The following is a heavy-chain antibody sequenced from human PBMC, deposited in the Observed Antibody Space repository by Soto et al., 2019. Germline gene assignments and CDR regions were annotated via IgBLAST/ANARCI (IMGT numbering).Heavy chain of an antibody. J-gene: IGHJ6*02. D-gene: IGHD3-3*01. V-gene: IGHV4-30-2*01. Sequence: PSETLSLTCDVSGDTISTGGYTWAWIRQPPGEALEWIGHTYHSGNPYYNPSLKSRVIISVDRSKNQFSLKVRSVTAADTAVYYCASLRYDSRSYEGRVVYYYYGMDVWGQGTTVTVSS. CDR1: GDTISTGGYT. CDR3: ASLRYDSRSYEGRVVYYYYGMDV. CDR2: TYHSGNP.